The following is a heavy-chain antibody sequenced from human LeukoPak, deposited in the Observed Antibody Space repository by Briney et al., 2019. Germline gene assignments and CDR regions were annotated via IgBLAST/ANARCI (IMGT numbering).Heavy chain of an antibody. CDR1: GYTFTGYY. V-gene: IGHV1-2*02. D-gene: IGHD1-1*01. CDR2: INPNSGDT. Sequence: ASVKVSCKASGYTFTGYYMHWVRQAPGQGLEWMGWINPNSGDTTYAQNFQGRVTMTRDASISTAYMELSGLRSDDTAVFYCARDFKTARGISTVDYWGQGTLVTVSS. J-gene: IGHJ4*02. CDR3: ARDFKTARGISTVDY.